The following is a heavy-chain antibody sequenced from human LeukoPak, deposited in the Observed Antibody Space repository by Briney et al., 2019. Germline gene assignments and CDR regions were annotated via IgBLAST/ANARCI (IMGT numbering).Heavy chain of an antibody. CDR1: GFTFRTYG. D-gene: IGHD6-13*01. Sequence: GGSLRLSCAASGFTFRTYGMHWVRQAPGKGLEWVAVISYDGSNTYYADSVRGRFTISRDNSKDTLYLQMDSLRAEDTAVYYCAKEGDISSSWYLSNYFDYWGQGTLVTVSS. V-gene: IGHV3-30*18. J-gene: IGHJ4*02. CDR2: ISYDGSNT. CDR3: AKEGDISSSWYLSNYFDY.